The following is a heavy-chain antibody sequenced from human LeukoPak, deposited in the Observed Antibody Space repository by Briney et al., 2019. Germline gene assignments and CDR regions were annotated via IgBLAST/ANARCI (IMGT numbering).Heavy chain of an antibody. CDR2: IRSKTNNYAT. J-gene: IGHJ4*02. CDR3: ARDKTRGLGYSYSKSGNYFDY. Sequence: GGSLRLSCAASGFTFTSYWMSWVRQASGKGLEWVGRIRSKTNNYATEYAASVKGRFTISRDDSRNTAYLQMNSLRAEDTAVYSCARDKTRGLGYSYSKSGNYFDYWSQGTLVTVSS. CDR1: GFTFTSYW. V-gene: IGHV3-73*01. D-gene: IGHD5-18*01.